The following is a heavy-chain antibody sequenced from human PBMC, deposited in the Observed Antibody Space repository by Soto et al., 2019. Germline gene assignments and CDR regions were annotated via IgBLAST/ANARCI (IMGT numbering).Heavy chain of an antibody. V-gene: IGHV3-23*01. D-gene: IGHD1-26*01. CDR2: ISGSGGST. CDR1: GFTFSSYA. Sequence: VGSLRLSCAASGFTFSSYAMSWVRQAPGKGLEWVSAISGSGGSTYYADSVKGRFTISRDNSKNTLYLQMNSLRAEDTAVYYCAKDLSSGSYLYYYYGMDVWGQGTTVNVSS. CDR3: AKDLSSGSYLYYYYGMDV. J-gene: IGHJ6*02.